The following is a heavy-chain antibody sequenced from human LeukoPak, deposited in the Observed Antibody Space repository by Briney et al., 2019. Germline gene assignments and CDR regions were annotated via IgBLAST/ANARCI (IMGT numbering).Heavy chain of an antibody. CDR3: ARVESSSSISWFDP. J-gene: IGHJ5*02. Sequence: GGSLRLSCAVSGFTFSSYSMNWVRQAPGKGLEWVSYISSSGSTIYYADSVKGRFTISRDNAKNSLYLQMNSLRAEDTTVYYCARVESSSSISWFDPWGQGTLVTVSS. CDR2: ISSSGSTI. D-gene: IGHD6-6*01. CDR1: GFTFSSYS. V-gene: IGHV3-48*04.